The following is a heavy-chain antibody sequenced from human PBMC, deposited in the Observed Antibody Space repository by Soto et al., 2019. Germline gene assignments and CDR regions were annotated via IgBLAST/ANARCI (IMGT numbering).Heavy chain of an antibody. Sequence: KQSQTLSLTCTVSGGSISSYYWSWIRQPPGKGLEWIGYIYYSGSTNYNPSLKSRVTISVDTSKNQFSLKLSSVTAADTAVYYCARLPTGKGGYYYYGMDVWGQGTTVTVSS. CDR3: ARLPTGKGGYYYYGMDV. D-gene: IGHD1-26*01. CDR1: GGSISSYY. J-gene: IGHJ6*02. CDR2: IYYSGST. V-gene: IGHV4-59*01.